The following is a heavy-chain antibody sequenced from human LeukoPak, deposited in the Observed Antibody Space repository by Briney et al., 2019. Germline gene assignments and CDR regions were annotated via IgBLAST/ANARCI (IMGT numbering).Heavy chain of an antibody. Sequence: ASVKVSCKASGYTFTNYYMHWVRQAPGQGLEWMGIINPSGGSTSYAQKFQGRVTMTRDTSTSTVYMELSSLRSEDTAVYYCARGTRVGIVVVVAATGYFDYWGQGTLVTVSS. J-gene: IGHJ4*02. D-gene: IGHD2-15*01. CDR2: INPSGGST. V-gene: IGHV1-46*01. CDR3: ARGTRVGIVVVVAATGYFDY. CDR1: GYTFTNYY.